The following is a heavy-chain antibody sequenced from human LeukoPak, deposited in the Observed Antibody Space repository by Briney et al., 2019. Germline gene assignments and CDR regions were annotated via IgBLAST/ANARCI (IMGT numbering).Heavy chain of an antibody. V-gene: IGHV1-18*01. J-gene: IGHJ4*02. CDR2: ISAYNGNT. D-gene: IGHD3-22*01. CDR3: ARDGYDSSGYYLPTKFDY. CDR1: GYTFTSYG. Sequence: ASVKVSCKASGYTFTSYGISWVRQAPGQGLEWMGWISAYNGNTNYAQKLQGRVTMTTDTSTSTAYMELRSLRSDDAAVYYCARDGYDSSGYYLPTKFDYWGQGTLVTVSS.